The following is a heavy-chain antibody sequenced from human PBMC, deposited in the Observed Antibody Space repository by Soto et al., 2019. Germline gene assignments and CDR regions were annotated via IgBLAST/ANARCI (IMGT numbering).Heavy chain of an antibody. D-gene: IGHD3-9*01. CDR2: IGHSGYSI. Sequence: DVQLLESGGGLIQPGGSLRLSCAASGFTFNTYAMAWVRQAPGKGLEWVASIGHSGYSINYGDSVKGRFTISRDNSKNMVFLEMHSLRVEDTAVYYCARSDDKDILTGCYNWGQGALVTVAS. J-gene: IGHJ4*02. CDR3: ARSDDKDILTGCYN. V-gene: IGHV3-23*01. CDR1: GFTFNTYA.